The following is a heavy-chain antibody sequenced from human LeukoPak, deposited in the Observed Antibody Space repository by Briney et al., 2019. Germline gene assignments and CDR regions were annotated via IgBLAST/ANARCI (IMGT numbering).Heavy chain of an antibody. Sequence: ASVKVFCKASGYIFTNHYMHWVRQDPGQGLEWMGLINPSGSSTLYAEKFRGRIIMTRDMSTATDYMELSSLRSEDTAVYYCARDNSIADRGWWFDPWGQGTLVTVSS. CDR2: INPSGSST. D-gene: IGHD4-23*01. CDR3: ARDNSIADRGWWFDP. V-gene: IGHV1-46*01. J-gene: IGHJ5*02. CDR1: GYIFTNHY.